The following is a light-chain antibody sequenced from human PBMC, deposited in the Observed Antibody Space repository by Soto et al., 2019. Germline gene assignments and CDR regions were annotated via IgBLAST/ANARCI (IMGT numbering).Light chain of an antibody. CDR1: RSDVGGYNY. J-gene: IGLJ1*01. CDR3: ASYASTTTLGV. Sequence: QSVLTQPASVSGSPGQSITISCTGTRSDVGGYNYVSWYQQHPGKAPKLTIYDVTNRPSGVSNRFSGSKSGNAASLTISGLQAEDEADYYCASYASTTTLGVFGNG. V-gene: IGLV2-14*01. CDR2: DVT.